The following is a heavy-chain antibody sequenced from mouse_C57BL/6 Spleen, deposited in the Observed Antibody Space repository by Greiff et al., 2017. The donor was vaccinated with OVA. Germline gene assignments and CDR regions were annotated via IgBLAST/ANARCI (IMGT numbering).Heavy chain of an antibody. J-gene: IGHJ2*01. V-gene: IGHV1-7*01. Sequence: VQLQESGAELAKPGASVKLSCKASGYTFTSYWMHWVKQRPGQGLEWIGYINPSSGYTKYNQKFKDKATLTAAKSSSTAYRQLSSLTYEDSAVYDCARALYLTYYFDYWGQGTTLTVSS. D-gene: IGHD2-1*01. CDR2: INPSSGYT. CDR1: GYTFTSYW. CDR3: ARALYLTYYFDY.